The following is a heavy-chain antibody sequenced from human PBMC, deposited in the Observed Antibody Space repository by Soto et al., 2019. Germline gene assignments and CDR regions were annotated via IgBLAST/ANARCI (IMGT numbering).Heavy chain of an antibody. CDR3: ARGLAVVVPPGYYYYYGMDV. D-gene: IGHD2-15*01. CDR1: GFTFSSYW. Sequence: GGSLRLSCAASGFTFSSYWMSWVRQAPGKGLEWVANIKQDGSEKYYVDSVKGRFTISRDNAKNSLYLQMNSLRAEDTAVYYCARGLAVVVPPGYYYYYGMDVWGQGTTVTVSS. CDR2: IKQDGSEK. V-gene: IGHV3-7*05. J-gene: IGHJ6*02.